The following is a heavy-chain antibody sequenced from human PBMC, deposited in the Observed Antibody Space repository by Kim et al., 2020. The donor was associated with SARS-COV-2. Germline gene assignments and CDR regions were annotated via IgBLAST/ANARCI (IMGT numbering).Heavy chain of an antibody. CDR2: ISWNSGSI. CDR1: GFTFDDYA. CDR3: AKDMEYSSSWYRGNAFDI. D-gene: IGHD6-13*01. V-gene: IGHV3-9*01. Sequence: GGSLRLSCAASGFTFDDYAMHWVRQAPGKGLEWVSGISWNSGSIGYADSVKGRFTISRDNAKNSLYLQMNSLRAEDTALYYCAKDMEYSSSWYRGNAFDIWGQGTMVTVSS. J-gene: IGHJ3*02.